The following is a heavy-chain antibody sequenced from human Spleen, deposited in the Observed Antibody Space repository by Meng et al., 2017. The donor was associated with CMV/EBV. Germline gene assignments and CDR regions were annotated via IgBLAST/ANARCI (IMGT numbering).Heavy chain of an antibody. Sequence: ASITTSTCWTWVRQTPGKGLEWVGDIDHSGNSNSNPSLKSRLILSLDTSKNYLSLTMTSVTAEDTAIYYCARVREHTSLGNYWFDPWGQGTLVTVSS. D-gene: IGHD3-16*01. CDR2: IDHSGNS. CDR1: ASITTSTC. J-gene: IGHJ5*02. CDR3: ARVREHTSLGNYWFDP. V-gene: IGHV4-4*02.